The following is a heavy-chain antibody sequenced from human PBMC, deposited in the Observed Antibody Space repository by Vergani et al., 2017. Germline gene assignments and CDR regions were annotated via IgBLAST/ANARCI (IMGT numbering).Heavy chain of an antibody. J-gene: IGHJ6*03. D-gene: IGHD1-26*01. CDR2: VSADGDST. Sequence: EVHLLESGGGQVEAGGSLRLSCVASGFTFSNSAMSWVRQTSGKGLEWVSTVSADGDSTYYAESVKGRFTISRDNPKNTVHLQMDSLRAEDTAVYYCARDGWELLDYFYYMDVWGKGTTVTVSS. CDR1: GFTFSNSA. V-gene: IGHV3-23*01. CDR3: ARDGWELLDYFYYMDV.